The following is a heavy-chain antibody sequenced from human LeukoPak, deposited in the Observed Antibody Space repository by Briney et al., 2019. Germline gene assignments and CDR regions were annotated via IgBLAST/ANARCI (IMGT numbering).Heavy chain of an antibody. V-gene: IGHV1-18*01. Sequence: ASVNVSCKASGYTFTNYGINWVRQAPGQGLEWMGWISAYNGNTNYAQKFQARVTMTTDTSTSTAYMELRSLRSDVTAVYYCARVPPIPPVTDFDYWGQGTLVSVSS. CDR3: ARVPPIPPVTDFDY. CDR1: GYTFTNYG. CDR2: ISAYNGNT. J-gene: IGHJ4*02. D-gene: IGHD2-21*01.